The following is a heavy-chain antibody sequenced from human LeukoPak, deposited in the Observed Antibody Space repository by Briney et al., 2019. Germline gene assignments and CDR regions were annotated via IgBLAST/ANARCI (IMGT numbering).Heavy chain of an antibody. Sequence: KTSETLSLTCAVYIDSFSNYHWNWIRQTPSKGLEWIGEVNEVGGTNISPSLRNRVILSVDTSKNQFFLKLISVTVADTAVYYCARSQGATVPQVGKNWFDPWGQGTRVTVSS. CDR2: VNEVGGT. D-gene: IGHD1-26*01. CDR1: IDSFSNYH. J-gene: IGHJ5*02. V-gene: IGHV4-34*01. CDR3: ARSQGATVPQVGKNWFDP.